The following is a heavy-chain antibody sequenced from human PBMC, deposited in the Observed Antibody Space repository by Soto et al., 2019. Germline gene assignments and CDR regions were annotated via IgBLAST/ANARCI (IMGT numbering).Heavy chain of an antibody. CDR3: ARGSVHYYYMDV. V-gene: IGHV3-66*01. CDR2: IYSGGST. J-gene: IGHJ6*03. Sequence: GGSLRLSCAASGFTVRRNYMSWVRQAPGKGLEWVSVIYSGGSTYYADSVKGRFTISRDNSKNTLYLQMNSLRAEDTAVYYCARGSVHYYYMDVWGKGTTVTVSS. D-gene: IGHD6-19*01. CDR1: GFTVRRNY.